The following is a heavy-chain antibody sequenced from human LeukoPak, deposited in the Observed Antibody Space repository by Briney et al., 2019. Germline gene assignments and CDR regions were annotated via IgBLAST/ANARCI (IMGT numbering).Heavy chain of an antibody. CDR1: GGSISSSSYY. D-gene: IGHD5-24*01. CDR3: ARVEMATIWD. J-gene: IGHJ4*02. Sequence: SETLSLTCTVSGGSISSSSYYWGWIRQPPGKGLEWIGSIYYSGSTYYNPSLKSRVTISVDPSKNQFSLKLSSVTAADTAVYYCARVEMATIWDWGQGTLVTVSS. CDR2: IYYSGST. V-gene: IGHV4-39*07.